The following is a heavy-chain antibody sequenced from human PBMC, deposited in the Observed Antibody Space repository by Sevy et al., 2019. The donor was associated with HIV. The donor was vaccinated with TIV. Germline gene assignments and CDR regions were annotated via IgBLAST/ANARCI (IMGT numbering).Heavy chain of an antibody. V-gene: IGHV3-23*01. D-gene: IGHD3-10*02. CDR3: AREGCSKPHDY. J-gene: IGHJ4*02. Sequence: GGSLRLSCVASGFNFNIYSFSWVRQTPGKGLEWVSTLSFGGGKINYADSVQGRFTISRDDSKKTLYLEMNSLRVEDTAIYYCAREGCSKPHDYWGQGTLVTVSS. CDR2: LSFGGGKI. CDR1: GFNFNIYS.